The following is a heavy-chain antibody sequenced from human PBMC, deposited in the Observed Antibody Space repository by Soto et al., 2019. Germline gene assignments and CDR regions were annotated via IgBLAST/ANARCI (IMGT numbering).Heavy chain of an antibody. CDR3: ARDLRFRGFYGMDL. D-gene: IGHD3-10*01. CDR2: IYYSGST. V-gene: IGHV4-31*03. CDR1: GRSISSGGYY. Sequence: QVQLQESGSGLVKPSQTLSLTCTVSGRSISSGGYYWSWIRQQPGKGLEWIGYIYYSGSTYYNPSLKTRVTISVDTSKSQFSLKLSSVMAADTAVYYCARDLRFRGFYGMDLWGQGTTVTVSS. J-gene: IGHJ6*02.